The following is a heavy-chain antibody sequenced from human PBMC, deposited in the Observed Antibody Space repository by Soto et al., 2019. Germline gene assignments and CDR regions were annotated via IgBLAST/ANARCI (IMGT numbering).Heavy chain of an antibody. J-gene: IGHJ4*02. CDR2: ISYDGSNK. CDR1: GFTFSSYG. V-gene: IGHV3-30*18. CDR3: AKAPTAVDIVATMFDY. Sequence: QVQLVESGGGVVQPGRSLRLSCAASGFTFSSYGMHWVRQAPGKGLEWVAVISYDGSNKYYADSVKGRFTISRDNSKNTLYLQMNSLRAEDTDVYYCAKAPTAVDIVATMFDYWGQGTLVTVSS. D-gene: IGHD5-12*01.